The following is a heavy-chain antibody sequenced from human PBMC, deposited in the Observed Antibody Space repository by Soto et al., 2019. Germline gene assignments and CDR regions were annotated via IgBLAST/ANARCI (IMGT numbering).Heavy chain of an antibody. CDR2: IFISSSYI. D-gene: IGHD1-26*01. CDR3: ARVPYGGSYWREFDY. CDR1: GFTFSSYS. J-gene: IGHJ4*02. Sequence: EVQLVESGGGLVKPGGSLRLSCAASGFTFSSYSMNWVRQAPGKGLEWVSSIFISSSYIYYADSVKGRYTISRDNAKNSLYLQMNSLRADDAAVYLCARVPYGGSYWREFDYWGQGTLVTVSS. V-gene: IGHV3-21*01.